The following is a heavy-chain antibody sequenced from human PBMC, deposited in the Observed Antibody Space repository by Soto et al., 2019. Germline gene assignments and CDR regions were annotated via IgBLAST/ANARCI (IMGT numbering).Heavy chain of an antibody. D-gene: IGHD2-2*01. J-gene: IGHJ4*02. CDR3: ARIQGYCLSTSCYAGDH. CDR1: GFSLSNARMG. V-gene: IGHV2-26*01. Sequence: QVTLKESGPVLVKPTETLTLTCTVSGFSLSNARMGVSWIRQPPGKALEWLAHIFSNDEKSYSTSLKSRLTIPKDTSKSQVVLTMTTMDPVDTATYYCARIQGYCLSTSCYAGDHWGQGTLVTVSS. CDR2: IFSNDEK.